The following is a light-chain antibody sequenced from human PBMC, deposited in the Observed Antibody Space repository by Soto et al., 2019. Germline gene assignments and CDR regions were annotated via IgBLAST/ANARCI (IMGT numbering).Light chain of an antibody. CDR3: SSYAGSNTFV. Sequence: QSVLTKPASVSGSPGQSITISCAGTSSDIGAYNFVSWYQQHPGKAPKLMIYNVNNRPSGFSSRFAGSKSGNTASLTISGLRAEDEADYYCSSYAGSNTFVFGTGTKVTVL. CDR2: NVN. J-gene: IGLJ1*01. CDR1: SSDIGAYNF. V-gene: IGLV2-14*03.